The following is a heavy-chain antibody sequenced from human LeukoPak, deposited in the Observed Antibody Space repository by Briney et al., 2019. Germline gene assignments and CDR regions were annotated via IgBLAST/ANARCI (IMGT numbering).Heavy chain of an antibody. V-gene: IGHV3-23*01. J-gene: IGHJ6*03. CDR2: ISGSGGST. CDR3: AKAPTVTTGRVSYYMDV. D-gene: IGHD4-11*01. CDR1: GFTFSSYA. Sequence: GGSLRLSCAASGFTFSSYAMSWVRQAPGQGLEWVSAISGSGGSTYYADSVKGRFTISRDNSKNTLYLQMNSLRAEDTAVYYCAKAPTVTTGRVSYYMDVWGKGTTVTVSS.